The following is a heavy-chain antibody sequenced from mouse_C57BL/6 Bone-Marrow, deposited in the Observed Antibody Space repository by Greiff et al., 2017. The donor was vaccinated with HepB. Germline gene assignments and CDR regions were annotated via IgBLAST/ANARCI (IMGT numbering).Heavy chain of an antibody. CDR1: GFTFSSYA. Sequence: EVMLVESGEGLVKPGGSLKLSCAASGFTFSSYAMSWVRQTPEKRLEWVAYISSGGDYIYYADTVKGRFTISRDNARNTLYLQMSSLKSEDTAMYYCTRDRRNYDYDVDYAMDYWGQGTSVTVSS. CDR3: TRDRRNYDYDVDYAMDY. D-gene: IGHD2-4*01. V-gene: IGHV5-9-1*02. J-gene: IGHJ4*01. CDR2: ISSGGDYI.